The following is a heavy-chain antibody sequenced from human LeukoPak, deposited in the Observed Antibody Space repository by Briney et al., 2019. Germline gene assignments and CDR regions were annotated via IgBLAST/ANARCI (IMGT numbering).Heavy chain of an antibody. Sequence: SETLSLTCTVSGVSISSSSYYWGWIRQPPGKGLEWIGIIYYSGNTYYNPSLKSRVTISVDTSKNQFSLKLSSVTATDTAAYYCASLRSGTGTFDPWGQGTLVTVSS. CDR1: GVSISSSSYY. J-gene: IGHJ5*02. CDR3: ASLRSGTGTFDP. D-gene: IGHD4-17*01. V-gene: IGHV4-39*01. CDR2: IYYSGNT.